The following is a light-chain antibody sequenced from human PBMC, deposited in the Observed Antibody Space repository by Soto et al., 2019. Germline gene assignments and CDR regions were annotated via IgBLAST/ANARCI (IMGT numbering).Light chain of an antibody. V-gene: IGLV2-23*01. Sequence: LTQPASVSGSPGQSITISCTGTSSDVGSYNLVSWYQQHPGKAPKLMIYEGSKRPSGVSNRFSGSKSGNTASLTISGLQAEDEADYYCCSYAGSSTYVFGTGTKLTVL. CDR1: SSDVGSYNL. CDR3: CSYAGSSTYV. J-gene: IGLJ1*01. CDR2: EGS.